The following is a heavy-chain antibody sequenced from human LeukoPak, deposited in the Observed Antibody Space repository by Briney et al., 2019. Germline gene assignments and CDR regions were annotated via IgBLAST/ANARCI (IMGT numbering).Heavy chain of an antibody. CDR2: IRSKANSYAP. J-gene: IGHJ4*02. CDR1: GFTFSGSV. CDR3: TSTQTVRGVRDY. Sequence: GGSLRLSCAASGFTFSGSVMHWVRQASGEGLEWVGRIRSKANSYAPAYAASVKGRFTTSRDDSKNTAYLQMNSLKSEDTAVYYCTSTQTVRGVRDYWGQGTLVTVSS. V-gene: IGHV3-73*01. D-gene: IGHD3-10*01.